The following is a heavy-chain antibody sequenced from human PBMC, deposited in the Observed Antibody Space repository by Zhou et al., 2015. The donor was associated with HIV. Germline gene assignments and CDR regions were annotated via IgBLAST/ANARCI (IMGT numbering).Heavy chain of an antibody. J-gene: IGHJ2*01. CDR2: IIPVFGTA. CDR3: AREGWGSWYFDL. CDR1: GVTFSNYA. V-gene: IGHV1-69*06. D-gene: IGHD7-27*01. Sequence: QVHLMQSGAEVKKPGSSVKVSCKASGVTFSNYAISWVRQAPGQGLEWMGGIIPVFGTANYAPKFQGRVTITADKSTSTAYMELSSLRSDDTAAYYCAREGWGSWYFDLWGRGTLVSVSS.